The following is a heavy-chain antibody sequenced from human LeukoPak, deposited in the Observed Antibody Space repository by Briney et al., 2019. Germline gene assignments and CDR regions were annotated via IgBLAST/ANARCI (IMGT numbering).Heavy chain of an antibody. Sequence: TGGSLRLSCAASGFSFRSYEMKWVRQAPEKGLEWVSYISSTGSTIYYADSVKGRFTISRDNAIESLFLEMKSLRVEDTAVYYCVRDGGFPGTTGTYEIWGQGTTVTV. CDR3: VRDGGFPGTTGTYEI. J-gene: IGHJ3*02. V-gene: IGHV3-48*03. CDR1: GFSFRSYE. CDR2: ISSTGSTI. D-gene: IGHD1-1*01.